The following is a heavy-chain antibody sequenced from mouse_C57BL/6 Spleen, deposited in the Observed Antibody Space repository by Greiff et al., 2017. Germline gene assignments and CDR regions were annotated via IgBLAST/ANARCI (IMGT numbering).Heavy chain of an antibody. D-gene: IGHD1-1*01. CDR1: GYTFTSYW. Sequence: VQLQQPGAELVMPGASVKLSCKASGYTFTSYWMHWVKQRPGQGLEWIGEIDPSDSYTNYNQKFKGKSTLTVDKSSSTAYMQLSSLTSEDSAVYYCARAHYGSSWYFDVWGTGTTVTVSS. J-gene: IGHJ1*03. CDR2: IDPSDSYT. V-gene: IGHV1-69*01. CDR3: ARAHYGSSWYFDV.